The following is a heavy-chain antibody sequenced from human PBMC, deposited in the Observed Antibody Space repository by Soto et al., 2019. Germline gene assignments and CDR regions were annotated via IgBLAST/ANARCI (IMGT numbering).Heavy chain of an antibody. CDR1: GGSISSGGYC. CDR2: IYYSGST. V-gene: IGHV4-61*08. CDR3: AAAPRY. Sequence: SETLSLTYTVSGGSISSGGYCWSWIRQQPGKGLEWIGYIYYSGSTNYNPSLKSRVTMLLDMSKNQFSLKLTSVSAADTAVYYCAAAPRYWGQGTLVTVSS. J-gene: IGHJ4*02. D-gene: IGHD2-15*01.